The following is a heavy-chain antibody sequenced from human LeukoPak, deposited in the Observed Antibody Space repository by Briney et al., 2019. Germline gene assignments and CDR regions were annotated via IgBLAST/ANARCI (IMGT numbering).Heavy chain of an antibody. D-gene: IGHD3-16*02. CDR1: GFTFSSYA. J-gene: IGHJ3*02. CDR2: ISGSGGST. V-gene: IGHV3-23*01. Sequence: GGSLRLSCAASGFTFSSYAMSWVRQAPGKGLEWVSAISGSGGSTYYADSVKGRFTISRDNSKNTPYLQMNSLRAEDTAVYYCAKTGDYVWGSYRPSLGDAFDIWGQGTMVTVSS. CDR3: AKTGDYVWGSYRPSLGDAFDI.